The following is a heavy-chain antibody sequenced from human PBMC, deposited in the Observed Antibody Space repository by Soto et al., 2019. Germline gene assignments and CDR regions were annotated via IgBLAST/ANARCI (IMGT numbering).Heavy chain of an antibody. CDR3: ARVIRVDTAMVIAVDI. Sequence: TLSRTCGVAGDTISTGGYGWAWIGQPHGKALEWIGHTYHSGNPYYNPSLKSRVIISVDRSKNQFSLKVSSVTAADTAVYYCARVIRVDTAMVIAVDIWGQGTMVT. D-gene: IGHD5-18*01. CDR2: TYHSGNP. J-gene: IGHJ3*02. V-gene: IGHV4-30-2*01. CDR1: GDTISTGGYG.